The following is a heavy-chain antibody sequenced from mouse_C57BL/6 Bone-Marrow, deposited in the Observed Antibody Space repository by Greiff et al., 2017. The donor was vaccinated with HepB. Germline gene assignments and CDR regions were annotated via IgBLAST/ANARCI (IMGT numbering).Heavy chain of an antibody. Sequence: LEESGPELVKPGASVKISCKASGYTFTDYYINWVKQRPGQGLEWIGWIFPGSGSTYYNEKFKGKATLTVDKSSSTAYMLLSSLTSEDSAVYFCAREAGYYYWYFDVWGTGTTVTVSS. J-gene: IGHJ1*03. CDR1: GYTFTDYY. D-gene: IGHD2-3*01. V-gene: IGHV1-75*01. CDR3: AREAGYYYWYFDV. CDR2: IFPGSGST.